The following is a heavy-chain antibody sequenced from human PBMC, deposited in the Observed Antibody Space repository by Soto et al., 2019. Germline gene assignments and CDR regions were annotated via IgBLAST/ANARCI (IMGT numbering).Heavy chain of an antibody. J-gene: IGHJ4*02. CDR1: GFTFSDAD. V-gene: IGHV3-73*01. CDR2: IRSKANRYAT. D-gene: IGHD3-10*01. Sequence: GSLRLSCAGTGFTFSDADIHWVRQASGKGLEWVGRIRSKANRYATVYSASAKGRFTISRDDSRDSAYLQMNSLKTEDTAVYYCIHYGSGSYSTDYWGPGTLVTVSS. CDR3: IHYGSGSYSTDY.